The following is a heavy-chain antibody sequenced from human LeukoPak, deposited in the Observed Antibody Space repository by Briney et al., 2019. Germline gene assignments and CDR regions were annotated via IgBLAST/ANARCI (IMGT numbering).Heavy chain of an antibody. CDR2: VWYDGSHQ. D-gene: IGHD2-21*02. CDR1: GFTFSGSG. Sequence: SGRSLRLSCAASGFTFSGSGMHWFRQAPGKGLEWVAVVWYDGSHQYYADSVKGRFTISRDNSKNTVDLQMNSLRVEDTAVYFCAKDKDTPATAQPQRGYFESWGQGTLVTVSS. CDR3: AKDKDTPATAQPQRGYFES. J-gene: IGHJ4*02. V-gene: IGHV3-33*06.